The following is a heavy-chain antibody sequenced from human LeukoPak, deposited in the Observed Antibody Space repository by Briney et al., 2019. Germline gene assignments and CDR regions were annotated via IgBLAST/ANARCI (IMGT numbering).Heavy chain of an antibody. D-gene: IGHD3-16*01. Sequence: ASVKVSCKASGYTFTSYDINWVRQAPGQGLEWMGWMNPNSGNTGYAQKFQGRVTMTRNTSISTAYMELSSLRSEDTAVYYCARGRSFGGVHRPRGYWFDPWGQGTLVTVSS. J-gene: IGHJ5*02. CDR2: MNPNSGNT. CDR1: GYTFTSYD. CDR3: ARGRSFGGVHRPRGYWFDP. V-gene: IGHV1-8*01.